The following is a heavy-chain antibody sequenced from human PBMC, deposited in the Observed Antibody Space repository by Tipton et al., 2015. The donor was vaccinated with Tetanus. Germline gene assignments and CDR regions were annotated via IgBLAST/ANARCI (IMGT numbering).Heavy chain of an antibody. J-gene: IGHJ4*02. V-gene: IGHV3-53*01. CDR3: ARGEDSSSNLGAGVDY. CDR1: GFTVSSNY. Sequence: QLVQSGGGLIQPGGSLRLSCAASGFTVSSNYMSWVRQAPGKGLEWVSVIYSGGSTYYADSGKGRFTISRDDSKNTLYLQMNSLRAEDTAVYYCARGEDSSSNLGAGVDYWGQGTLVTVSS. CDR2: IYSGGST. D-gene: IGHD1-26*01.